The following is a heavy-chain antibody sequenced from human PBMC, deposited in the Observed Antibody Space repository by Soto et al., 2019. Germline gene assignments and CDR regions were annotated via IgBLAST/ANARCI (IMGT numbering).Heavy chain of an antibody. CDR3: ARSMRTEGVTYYDFWSGYYDIIPQFDY. CDR1: GYTFTGYY. V-gene: IGHV1-2*04. Sequence: ASVKVSCKASGYTFTGYYMHWVRQAPGQGLEWMGWINPNSGGTNYAQKFQGWVTMTRDTSSSTAYMELSRLRSDDTAVYYCARSMRTEGVTYYDFWSGYYDIIPQFDYWGQGTLVTVSS. J-gene: IGHJ4*02. CDR2: INPNSGGT. D-gene: IGHD3-3*01.